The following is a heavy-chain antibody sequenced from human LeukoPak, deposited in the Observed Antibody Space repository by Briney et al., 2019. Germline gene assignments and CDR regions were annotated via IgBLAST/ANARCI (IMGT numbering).Heavy chain of an antibody. D-gene: IGHD2-15*01. CDR2: MNPNSGNT. V-gene: IGHV1-8*03. CDR3: ARAVVVAATGGDWFDP. Sequence: GASVKVSCKASGYTFTSYDINWVRQATGQGLEWMGWMNPNSGNTGYAQKFQGRVTITRNTSISTAYMELSSLRSEDTAVYYCARAVVVAATGGDWFDPWGQGTLVTVPS. J-gene: IGHJ5*02. CDR1: GYTFTSYD.